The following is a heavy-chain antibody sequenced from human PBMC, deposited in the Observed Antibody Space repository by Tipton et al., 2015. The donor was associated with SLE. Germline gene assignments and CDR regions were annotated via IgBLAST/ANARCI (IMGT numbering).Heavy chain of an antibody. J-gene: IGHJ4*02. CDR3: ARGPSQRWPPGAY. V-gene: IGHV4-59*11. D-gene: IGHD6-19*01. Sequence: SLTCTVSGGSISCHYWSWTRQSPGKGLEWIGYFYYSGRTKYNPSLKSRVTISADTSKNQFSLTLSSVTAADTAVYYCARGPSQRWPPGAYWGQGTLVTVSS. CDR2: FYYSGRT. CDR1: GGSISCHY.